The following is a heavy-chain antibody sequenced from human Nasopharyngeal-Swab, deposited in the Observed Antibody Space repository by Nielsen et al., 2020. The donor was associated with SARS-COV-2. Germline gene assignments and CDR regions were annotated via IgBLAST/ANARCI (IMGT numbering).Heavy chain of an antibody. D-gene: IGHD5-12*01. J-gene: IGHJ6*02. CDR3: ARDQYSGYDSSYYYYYGMDV. CDR2: INPNSGGT. V-gene: IGHV1-2*02. Sequence: WVRQAPGQGFEWMGWINPNSGGTNYAQKFQGRVTMTRDTSISTAYMELSRLRSDDTAVYYCARDQYSGYDSSYYYYYGMDVWGQGATVTVSS.